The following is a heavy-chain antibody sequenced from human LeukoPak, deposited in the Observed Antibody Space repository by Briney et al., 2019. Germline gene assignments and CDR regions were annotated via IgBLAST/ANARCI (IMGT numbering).Heavy chain of an antibody. J-gene: IGHJ4*02. CDR2: ISWNSGSI. D-gene: IGHD7-27*01. CDR1: GFTFDDYA. Sequence: GGSLRLSCAASGFTFDDYAMHWVRQAPGKCLEWVSGISWNSGSIGYADSVKGRFTISRDNAKNSLYLQMNSLRAEDTALYYCAKSQFQYGENVDYWGQGTLVTVSS. V-gene: IGHV3-9*01. CDR3: AKSQFQYGENVDY.